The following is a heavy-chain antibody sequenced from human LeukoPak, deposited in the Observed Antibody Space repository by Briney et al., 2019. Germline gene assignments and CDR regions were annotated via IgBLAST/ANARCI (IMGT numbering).Heavy chain of an antibody. D-gene: IGHD1-14*01. CDR3: ATPRTGLHY. V-gene: IGHV3-53*01. CDR1: GFTVSNNY. CDR2: IYRSGGT. J-gene: IGHJ4*02. Sequence: GGSLRLSCAASGFTVSNNYMMWVRQAPGKGLEWVSDIYRSGGTNYADSVKGRFTISRDTSKNTLYLQMNSLRAEDTAVYYCATPRTGLHYWGQGTLVTVSS.